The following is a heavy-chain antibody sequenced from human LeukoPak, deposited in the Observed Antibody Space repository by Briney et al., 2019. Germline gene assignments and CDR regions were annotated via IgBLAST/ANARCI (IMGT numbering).Heavy chain of an antibody. V-gene: IGHV3-7*01. CDR2: IKQDGSEA. Sequence: PGGSLRLSCAASGFTFSRYWKAWVRQAPGKGLEWVANIKQDGSEAVYVDSVRGRFTISRDNAKNSLYLQMNSLRVEDTAMYYCSNGIYDKSYWGQGTLVTVSS. D-gene: IGHD2-8*01. CDR3: SNGIYDKSY. J-gene: IGHJ4*02. CDR1: GFTFSRYW.